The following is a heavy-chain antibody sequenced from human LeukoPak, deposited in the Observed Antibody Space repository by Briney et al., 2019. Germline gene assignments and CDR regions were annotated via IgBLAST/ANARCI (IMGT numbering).Heavy chain of an antibody. Sequence: PGGSLRLSCAASGFTFDDYAMHWVRQAPGKGLEWVSLISWDGGSTYYAESVKGRFTISRDNSKNSLYLQMNSLRAEDTALYYCARGIRGYCSGGSCAYYYYYYMDVWGKGTTVTVSS. V-gene: IGHV3-43D*04. CDR2: ISWDGGST. CDR1: GFTFDDYA. D-gene: IGHD2-15*01. CDR3: ARGIRGYCSGGSCAYYYYYYMDV. J-gene: IGHJ6*03.